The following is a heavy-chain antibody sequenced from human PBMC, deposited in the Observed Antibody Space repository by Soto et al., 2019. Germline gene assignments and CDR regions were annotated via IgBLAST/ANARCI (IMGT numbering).Heavy chain of an antibody. V-gene: IGHV3-48*03. D-gene: IGHD3-3*02. J-gene: IGHJ4*02. CDR3: ARSPFLECN. CDR1: GFPFGSYE. Sequence: GGFLRVSCAASGFPFGSYEMNWVRQPPGKGLEWVSYISSSGSTIYYADSVKGRFTISRDNAKNSVFLQINSLTVEDTAVYYCARSPFLECNWAQGTLVTVSS. CDR2: ISSSGSTI.